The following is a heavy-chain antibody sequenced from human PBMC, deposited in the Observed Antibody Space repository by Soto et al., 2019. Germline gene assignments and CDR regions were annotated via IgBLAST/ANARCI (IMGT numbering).Heavy chain of an antibody. V-gene: IGHV4-61*08. CDR2: IYYSGST. J-gene: IGHJ3*02. CDR1: GGSISSGGYY. Sequence: SETLSLTCTVSGGSISSGGYYWSWIRQHPGKGLEWIGYIYYSGSTNYNPSLKSRVTISVDTSKNQFSLKLSSVTAADTAVYYCARARGDILTGYPEGFDIWGQGTMVTVSS. CDR3: ARARGDILTGYPEGFDI. D-gene: IGHD3-9*01.